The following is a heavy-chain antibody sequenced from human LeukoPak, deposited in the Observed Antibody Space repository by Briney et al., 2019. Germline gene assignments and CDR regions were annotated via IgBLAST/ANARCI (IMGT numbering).Heavy chain of an antibody. CDR3: ARDTITMVRGVIIPYYFDY. CDR2: ISSSGSTI. D-gene: IGHD3-10*01. V-gene: IGHV3-48*03. CDR1: GFTFSSYE. J-gene: IGHJ4*02. Sequence: GGSLRPSCAASGFTFSSYEMNWVRQAPGKGLEWVSYISSSGSTIYYADFVKGRFTISRDNAKNSLYLQMNSLRAEDTAVYYCARDTITMVRGVIIPYYFDYWGQGTLVTVSS.